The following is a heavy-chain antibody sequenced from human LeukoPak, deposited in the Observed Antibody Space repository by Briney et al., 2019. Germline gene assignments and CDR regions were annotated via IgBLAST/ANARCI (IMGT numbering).Heavy chain of an antibody. D-gene: IGHD3-16*01. CDR1: GGTFSSYA. CDR2: IIPIFGTA. CDR3: ARSLGAAGQYYFDY. V-gene: IGHV1-69*05. Sequence: ASVKVSCKASGGTFSSYAISWVRQAPGQGLEWMGGIIPIFGTANYAQKFQGRVTITTDESTSTAYMELSSLRSEDTAVYYCARSLGAAGQYYFDYWGQGTLVTVSS. J-gene: IGHJ4*02.